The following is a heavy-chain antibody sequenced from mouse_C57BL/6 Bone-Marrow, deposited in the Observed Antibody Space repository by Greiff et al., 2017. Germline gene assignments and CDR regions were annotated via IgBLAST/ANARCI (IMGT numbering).Heavy chain of an antibody. V-gene: IGHV1-7*01. Sequence: VQLQQSGAELAKPGASVKLSCKASGYTFTSYWMHWVKQRPGQGLEWIGYINPSSGYTKYNQKFQDKATLTADKSSSTAYMQLSSLTYEDSAVYYCAKQLCPIYYAMDYWGQGTSVTVSS. CDR1: GYTFTSYW. CDR2: INPSSGYT. J-gene: IGHJ4*01. CDR3: AKQLCPIYYAMDY. D-gene: IGHD3-1*01.